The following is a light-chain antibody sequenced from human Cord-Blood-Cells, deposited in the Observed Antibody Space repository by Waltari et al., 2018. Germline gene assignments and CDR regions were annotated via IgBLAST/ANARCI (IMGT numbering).Light chain of an antibody. J-gene: IGKJ4*01. V-gene: IGKV4-1*01. CDR3: QQYYSTPLT. CDR2: WAS. CDR1: QSVLYSSNNKNY. Sequence: DIVMTQSPDSLAVSLGERATINCKSSQSVLYSSNNKNYLAWYQQKPGQPPKLLIYWASTRESGVPDRFSGSGSGTDFTLTIRSLQAEDVAVYYCQQYYSTPLTFGGGTK.